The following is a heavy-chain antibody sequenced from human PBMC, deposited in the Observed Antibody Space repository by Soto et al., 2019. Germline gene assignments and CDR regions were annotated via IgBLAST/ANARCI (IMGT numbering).Heavy chain of an antibody. CDR1: GSSISSSTYY. CDR2: IYYSGST. J-gene: IGHJ5*02. V-gene: IGHV4-39*01. CDR3: ARHEVLWFGELLYWFDP. D-gene: IGHD3-10*01. Sequence: PSETRSLNCTLSGSSISSSTYYRGWIRHQPWKELELIGSIYYSGSTYYNPSLKSRVTISVDTSKNQLSLKLSPVTAADTAVYYCARHEVLWFGELLYWFDPWGQGTMVRVSS.